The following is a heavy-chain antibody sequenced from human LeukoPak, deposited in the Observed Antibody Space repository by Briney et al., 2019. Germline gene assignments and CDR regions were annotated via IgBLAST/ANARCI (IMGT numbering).Heavy chain of an antibody. D-gene: IGHD4-23*01. Sequence: GASVKVSCKVSGYTLTELSTHWVRQAPGKGLEWMGGFDPEDGETIYAQKFQGRVTMTEDTSTDTAYMELSSLRSEDTAVYYCATDHHGGNFAGAFDIWGQGTMVTVSS. CDR2: FDPEDGET. CDR1: GYTLTELS. CDR3: ATDHHGGNFAGAFDI. J-gene: IGHJ3*02. V-gene: IGHV1-24*01.